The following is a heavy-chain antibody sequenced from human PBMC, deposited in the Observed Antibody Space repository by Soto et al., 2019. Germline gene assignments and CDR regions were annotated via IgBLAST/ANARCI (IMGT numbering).Heavy chain of an antibody. J-gene: IGHJ4*02. CDR2: IYYSGST. V-gene: IGHV4-39*01. Sequence: SETLSLTCTVSGGSISSSSYYWGWIRQPPGKGLEWIGSIYYSGSTYYNPSLKSRVTISVDTSKNQFSLKLSSVTAADTAVYYCARNANWDTFDYWGQGTLVTVSS. CDR1: GGSISSSSYY. CDR3: ARNANWDTFDY. D-gene: IGHD7-27*01.